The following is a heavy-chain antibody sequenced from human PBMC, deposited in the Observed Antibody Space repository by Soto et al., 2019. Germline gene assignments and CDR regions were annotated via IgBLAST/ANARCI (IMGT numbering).Heavy chain of an antibody. CDR1: GYSFTSYW. CDR3: ARAAYSSSWFAPNAFDI. V-gene: IGHV5-51*01. J-gene: IGHJ3*02. D-gene: IGHD6-13*01. CDR2: IYPGDSDT. Sequence: PGESLKISCKGSGYSFTSYWIGWVRQMPGKGLEWMGIIYPGDSDTRYSPSFQGQVTISADKSISTAYLQWSSLKASDTAMYYCARAAYSSSWFAPNAFDIRGQGTMVTVSS.